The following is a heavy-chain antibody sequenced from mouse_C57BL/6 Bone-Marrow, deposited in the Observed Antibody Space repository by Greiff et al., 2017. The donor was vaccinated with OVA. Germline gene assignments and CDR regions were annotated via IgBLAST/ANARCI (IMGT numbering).Heavy chain of an antibody. Sequence: QVQLKESGAEVVRPGASVKLSCKASGYTFTDHYINWVKQRSGQGLEWIARIYPGSGNTYYNEKFKGKATLTAEKSSNTAYMQLSSLTSEDSAVYFCARDDGYFFEYWGQGTTLTVSS. CDR1: GYTFTDHY. CDR2: IYPGSGNT. J-gene: IGHJ2*01. D-gene: IGHD2-3*01. V-gene: IGHV1-76*01. CDR3: ARDDGYFFEY.